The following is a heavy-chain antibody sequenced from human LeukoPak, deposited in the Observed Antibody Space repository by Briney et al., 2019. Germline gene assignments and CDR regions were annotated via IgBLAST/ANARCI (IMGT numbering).Heavy chain of an antibody. CDR2: ISWNSGSI. V-gene: IGHV3-9*01. J-gene: IGHJ4*02. CDR1: GFTFSDYY. Sequence: GGSLRLSCAASGFTFSDYYMSWIRQAPGKGLEWVSGISWNSGSIGYADSVKGRFTISRDNAKNSLYLQMNSLRAEDTALYYCAKDIRGVGAGYFDYWGQGTLVTVSS. D-gene: IGHD3-10*01. CDR3: AKDIRGVGAGYFDY.